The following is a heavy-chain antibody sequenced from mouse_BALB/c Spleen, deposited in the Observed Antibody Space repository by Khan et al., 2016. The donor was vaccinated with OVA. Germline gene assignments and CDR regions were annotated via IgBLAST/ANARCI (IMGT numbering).Heavy chain of an antibody. V-gene: IGHV3-2*02. Sequence: EVQLVESGPGLVKPSQSLSLTCTVTGYSITSGYAWNWIRQFPGNKLEWMGYISYSGSTSYNPSLRSRISITRDTSKNQFFLQLNSVTTEDTATYDCAREYYYGYAMDYWGQGTSVTVSS. CDR2: ISYSGST. CDR1: GYSITSGYA. CDR3: AREYYYGYAMDY. J-gene: IGHJ4*01. D-gene: IGHD1-1*01.